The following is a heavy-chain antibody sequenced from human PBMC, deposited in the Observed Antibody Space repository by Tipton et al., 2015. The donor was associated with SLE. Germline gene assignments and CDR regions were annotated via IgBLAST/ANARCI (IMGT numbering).Heavy chain of an antibody. CDR2: MYYSGST. CDR1: GGSISSYY. D-gene: IGHD2-21*02. Sequence: TLSLTCTVSGGSISSYYWSWIRQPPGKGLEWIGYMYYSGSTNYNPSLKSRVTISIDTSKNQFSLKLSSVTAADTAVYYCARTYCGGDCPNWYFDLWGRGTLVTVSS. CDR3: ARTYCGGDCPNWYFDL. V-gene: IGHV4-59*08. J-gene: IGHJ2*01.